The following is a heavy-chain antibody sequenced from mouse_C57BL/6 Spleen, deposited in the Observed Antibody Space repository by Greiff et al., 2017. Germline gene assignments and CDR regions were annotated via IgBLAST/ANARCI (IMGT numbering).Heavy chain of an antibody. J-gene: IGHJ4*01. Sequence: QVQLQQPGAELVRPGSSVKLSCKASGYTFTSYWMHWVKQRPIQGLEWIGNIDPSDSDTHYNQKFKVKATLTVDKSSSTAYMQLSSLTSEDSAVYYCARSGTRGIYYAMDYWGQGTSVTVSS. CDR2: IDPSDSDT. CDR1: GYTFTSYW. CDR3: ARSGTRGIYYAMDY. V-gene: IGHV1-52*01. D-gene: IGHD1-1*02.